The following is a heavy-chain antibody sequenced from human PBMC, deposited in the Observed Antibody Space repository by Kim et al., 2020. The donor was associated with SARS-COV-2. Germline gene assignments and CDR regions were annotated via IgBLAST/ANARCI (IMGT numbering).Heavy chain of an antibody. CDR3: TTRGYSSSWYYFDY. V-gene: IGHV3-15*01. CDR2: IKSKTDGGTT. CDR1: GFTFSNAW. J-gene: IGHJ4*02. Sequence: GGSLRLSCAASGFTFSNAWMSWVRQAPGKGLEWVGRIKSKTDGGTTDYAAPVKGRFTISRDDSKNTLYLQMNSLKTEDTAVYYCTTRGYSSSWYYFDYWGQGTLVTVSS. D-gene: IGHD6-13*01.